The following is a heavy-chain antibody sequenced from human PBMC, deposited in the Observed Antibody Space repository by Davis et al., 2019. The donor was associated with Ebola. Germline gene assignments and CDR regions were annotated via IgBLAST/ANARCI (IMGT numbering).Heavy chain of an antibody. J-gene: IGHJ5*02. Sequence: SVKVSCKASGGTFSSYAISWVRQAPGQGLKWMGGIIPIFGTANYAQKFQGRVTITADESTRTAYMELSSLRSEDTAVYYCARRKAPDGYSEAFDPWGQGTLVTVSS. CDR2: IIPIFGTA. CDR3: ARRKAPDGYSEAFDP. V-gene: IGHV1-69*13. D-gene: IGHD5-24*01. CDR1: GGTFSSYA.